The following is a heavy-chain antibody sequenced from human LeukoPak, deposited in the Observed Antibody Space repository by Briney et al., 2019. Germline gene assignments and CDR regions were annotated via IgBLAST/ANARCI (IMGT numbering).Heavy chain of an antibody. D-gene: IGHD6-13*01. J-gene: IGHJ4*02. CDR2: ISGSGGST. CDR1: GFTFSSYA. Sequence: GGSLRLSCAASGFTFSSYAMSWVRQAPGKGLEWVSAISGSGGSTYYADSVKGRFTISRDNSKNTLYLQMNSLRAEDTAVYYCARRQQLILYYFDYWGQGTLVTVSS. CDR3: ARRQQLILYYFDY. V-gene: IGHV3-23*01.